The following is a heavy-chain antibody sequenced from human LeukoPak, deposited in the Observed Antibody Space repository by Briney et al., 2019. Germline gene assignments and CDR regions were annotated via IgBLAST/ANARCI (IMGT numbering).Heavy chain of an antibody. D-gene: IGHD3-3*01. Sequence: PGGSLRLSCAASGFTFGDYAMGWFRQAPGKGLEWLSFIKSKVYGETIEYAASVKGRFTISRDDSKSIAYLHMNSLETEYTAIYFCSRASFGVVVNMYYFDYWGLGTLVTVSS. J-gene: IGHJ4*02. CDR2: IKSKVYGETI. CDR1: GFTFGDYA. CDR3: SRASFGVVVNMYYFDY. V-gene: IGHV3-49*03.